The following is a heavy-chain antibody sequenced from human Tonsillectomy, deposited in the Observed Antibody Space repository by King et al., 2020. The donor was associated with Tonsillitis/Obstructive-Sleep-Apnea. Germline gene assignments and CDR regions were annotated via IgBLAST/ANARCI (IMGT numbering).Heavy chain of an antibody. V-gene: IGHV1-2*06. CDR1: GYTFTGYY. CDR2: INPNSGGP. Sequence: QLVQSGAEVKKPGASVKVSCKASGYTFTGYYMHWVRQAPGQGLEWMGRINPNSGGPNYAQKFQGRVTMTRDTSISTAYMELGRLRSYDTAVYYCARGTLEYSSGWYSDYWGQGTLVTVSS. D-gene: IGHD6-19*01. J-gene: IGHJ4*02. CDR3: ARGTLEYSSGWYSDY.